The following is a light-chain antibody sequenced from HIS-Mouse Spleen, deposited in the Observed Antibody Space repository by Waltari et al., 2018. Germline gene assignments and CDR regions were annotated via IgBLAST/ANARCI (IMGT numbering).Light chain of an antibody. Sequence: QSALTQPRSVSGSPGQSVTISCTGTSSAVGGYNYVHWYQQHPGKAPKLMIYDVSKRPSGVPDRFSGSKSGNTASLTISGLQAEDEADYYCCSYAGSYTLVFGGGTKLTVL. V-gene: IGLV2-11*01. CDR1: SSAVGGYNY. CDR3: CSYAGSYTLV. CDR2: DVS. J-gene: IGLJ2*01.